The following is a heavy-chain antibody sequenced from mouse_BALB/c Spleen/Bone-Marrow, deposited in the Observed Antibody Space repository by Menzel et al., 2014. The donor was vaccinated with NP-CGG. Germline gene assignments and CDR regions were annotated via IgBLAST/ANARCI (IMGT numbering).Heavy chain of an antibody. CDR1: GFTFSRSG. Sequence: EVQRVESGGGLVQPGGPRKLSCAASGFTFSRSGMHWVRQAPEKGLEWVAYISSGSSTIYYADTMKGRFTISRDNPKNTLFLQMTSLRSEDTAMYYCARARSTMITTGAMDYWGQGTSVTVSS. V-gene: IGHV5-17*02. CDR2: ISSGSSTI. D-gene: IGHD2-4*01. CDR3: ARARSTMITTGAMDY. J-gene: IGHJ4*01.